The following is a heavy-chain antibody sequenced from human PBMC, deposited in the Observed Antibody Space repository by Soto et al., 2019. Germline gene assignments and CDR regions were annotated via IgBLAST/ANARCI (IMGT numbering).Heavy chain of an antibody. Sequence: PSETLSLTCTVSGGSIRSGGYSGIWIRHSPEKGLEWLGCIYPTGSTYYHPSLKSRVTISIDTSRNQFSLNLTSVTAADTAVYYCARAPPGPSPRWVLWGQGTTVTVSS. CDR2: IYPTGST. J-gene: IGHJ6*02. D-gene: IGHD3-10*01. CDR3: ARAPPGPSPRWVL. CDR1: GGSIRSGGYS. V-gene: IGHV4-30-2*06.